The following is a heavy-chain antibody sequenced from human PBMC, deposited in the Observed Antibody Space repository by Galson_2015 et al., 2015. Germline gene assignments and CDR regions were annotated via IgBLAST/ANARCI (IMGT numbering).Heavy chain of an antibody. CDR2: IRPDGSER. J-gene: IGHJ6*02. CDR3: ARLGIHNDILTDRYLHHYGMDV. Sequence: SLRLSCAGSGFNFHDYRMNWVRQAPGKGLEWVANIRPDGSERSYGDSVKGRFTVSRDNSKSSVYLELRNVRVEDSAVYYCARLGIHNDILTDRYLHHYGMDVWGRGTTVTVSS. D-gene: IGHD3-9*01. CDR1: GFNFHDYR. V-gene: IGHV3-7*05.